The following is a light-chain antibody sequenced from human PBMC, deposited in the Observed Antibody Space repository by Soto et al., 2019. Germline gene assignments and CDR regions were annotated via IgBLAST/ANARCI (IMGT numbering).Light chain of an antibody. Sequence: EIVLTQSPATLSLSPGDRATLSCRASQSVRNYLAWYQQKPGQAPRLLIYDASNRATGIPARFSGSGSGTDVTLTISSLEPEDFAVYYCHQRSNWPPITFGQGTRLEIK. V-gene: IGKV3-11*01. J-gene: IGKJ5*01. CDR2: DAS. CDR1: QSVRNY. CDR3: HQRSNWPPIT.